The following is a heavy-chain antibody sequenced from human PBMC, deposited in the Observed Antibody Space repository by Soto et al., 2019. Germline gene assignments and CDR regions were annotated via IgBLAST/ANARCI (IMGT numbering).Heavy chain of an antibody. J-gene: IGHJ5*02. D-gene: IGHD6-13*01. V-gene: IGHV4-59*01. Sequence: PSETLSLTCTFSVGSISSYYWSCIRHPPGKGLEWIGYIYYSGSTNYNPSLKSRVTISVDTSKNQFSLKLSSVTAADTAVYYCARAGSYSSSAWFEPWGQGTLVIVSS. CDR1: VGSISSYY. CDR3: ARAGSYSSSAWFEP. CDR2: IYYSGST.